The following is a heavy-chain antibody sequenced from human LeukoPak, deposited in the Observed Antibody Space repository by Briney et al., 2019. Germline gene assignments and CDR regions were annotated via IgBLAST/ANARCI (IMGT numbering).Heavy chain of an antibody. V-gene: IGHV4-34*01. CDR1: GGSFSGYY. Sequence: SETLSLTCAVYGGSFSGYYRSWIPQPPGKGPEWIGEINHSGSTNYNPSLKSRVTISADTSKNQFSLKMSSVTAADTAVYYCAGPHNDDSSGYYSDYWGQGTLDTVSS. CDR2: INHSGST. J-gene: IGHJ4*02. D-gene: IGHD3-22*01. CDR3: AGPHNDDSSGYYSDY.